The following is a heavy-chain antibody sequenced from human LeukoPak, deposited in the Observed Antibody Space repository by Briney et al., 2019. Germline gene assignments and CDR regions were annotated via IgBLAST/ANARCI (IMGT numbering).Heavy chain of an antibody. CDR1: GGSISSYY. CDR2: IYYSGST. V-gene: IGHV4-59*01. Sequence: SESLSLTCTVSGGSISSYYWSWIRQPPGKGLEWIEYIYYSGSTNYNPSLKSRVTISVDTSKNQFSLKLSSVTAADTAVYYCARFLWSGYSDAFDIWGQGTMVTVSS. D-gene: IGHD3-3*01. CDR3: ARFLWSGYSDAFDI. J-gene: IGHJ3*02.